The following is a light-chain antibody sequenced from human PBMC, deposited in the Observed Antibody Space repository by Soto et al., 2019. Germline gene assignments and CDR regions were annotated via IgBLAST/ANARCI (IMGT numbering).Light chain of an antibody. CDR3: CSFAGNYIYV. V-gene: IGLV2-14*01. CDR1: SSDVGGYKF. Sequence: QSVLTQPASVSGSPGQSITISCTGTSSDVGGYKFVSWYQQHPGKAPKLMIYEVSNRPSGVSNRFSGSKSGNTASLTISGLQAEDEADYYCCSFAGNYIYVFGTGTKVTVL. CDR2: EVS. J-gene: IGLJ1*01.